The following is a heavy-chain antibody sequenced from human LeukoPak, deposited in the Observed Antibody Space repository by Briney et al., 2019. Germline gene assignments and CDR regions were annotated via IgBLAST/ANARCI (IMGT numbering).Heavy chain of an antibody. CDR2: IDPPSGTP. CDR1: GYTFTGQF. Sequence: GASVKVSCKASGYTFTGQFIHWLRQAPGQGLEWMGWIDPPSGTPHYAQKFQDTVTLTRDTSIGTAYMEVPRTRSYDTAVYYCARSGFSTGFYLDFWGQGTLISVSS. D-gene: IGHD6-19*01. CDR3: ARSGFSTGFYLDF. V-gene: IGHV1-2*02. J-gene: IGHJ4*02.